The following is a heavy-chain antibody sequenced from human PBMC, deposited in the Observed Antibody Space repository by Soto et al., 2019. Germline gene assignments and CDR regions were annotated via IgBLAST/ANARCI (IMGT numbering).Heavy chain of an antibody. J-gene: IGHJ3*02. CDR3: ARHGITGSYYDAFDI. D-gene: IGHD1-26*01. V-gene: IGHV4-39*01. CDR2: IKYSGTT. CDR1: GFSNSSSRCH. Sequence: SETLSLTSTLSGFSNSSSRCHWGSTRQPPGKGLEWIASIKYSGTTFYNPSLKSRVTLSVDTSKNQFALRLSSVTAAETAVYYCARHGITGSYYDAFDIWGQGTMVT.